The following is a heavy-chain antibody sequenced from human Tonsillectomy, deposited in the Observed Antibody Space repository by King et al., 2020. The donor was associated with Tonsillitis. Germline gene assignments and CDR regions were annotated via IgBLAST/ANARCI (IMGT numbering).Heavy chain of an antibody. CDR2: ISYDGSNN. CDR1: GFTFSSYA. CDR3: AVGGCTGWYNYYSCMDV. D-gene: IGHD6-19*01. Sequence: VQLVESGGGVVQPGRSLRLSCAASGFTFSSYAMHWVRQAPGKGLEWVALISYDGSNNNYADSVKGRFTISRDNSKNTLSLQMNSLRAEDTAVYYCAVGGCTGWYNYYSCMDVWGKGTTVTVSS. V-gene: IGHV3-30-3*01. J-gene: IGHJ6*03.